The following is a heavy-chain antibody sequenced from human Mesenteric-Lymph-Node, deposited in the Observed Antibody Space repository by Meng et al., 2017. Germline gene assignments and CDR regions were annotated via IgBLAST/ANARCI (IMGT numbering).Heavy chain of an antibody. Sequence: EVQLLESGGGLVQPGGSLRLSCAASGFSFSNYAISWVRQAPGKGLEWVSAFSGSDGGTHYADSVKGRLTISRDSSKNTLYLQMNSLRAEDTAIYYCAKEMGAVGTPYFDYWGQGTLVTVSS. J-gene: IGHJ4*02. CDR1: GFSFSNYA. CDR2: FSGSDGGT. V-gene: IGHV3-23*01. CDR3: AKEMGAVGTPYFDY. D-gene: IGHD6-13*01.